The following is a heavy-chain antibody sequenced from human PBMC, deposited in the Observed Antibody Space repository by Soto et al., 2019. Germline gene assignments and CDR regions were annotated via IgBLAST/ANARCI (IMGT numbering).Heavy chain of an antibody. CDR1: GYTFTSYD. V-gene: IGHV1-8*01. Sequence: QVQLVQSGAEVKKPGASVKVSCKASGYTFTSYDINWVRQATGQGLEWMGWMNPNSGNTGYAQKFQGRVTMTRNTSISTAYMELSSLRSEDAAVYYCARGPPTVPARTAEEYYDYIWGSYPYFDYWGQGTLVTVSS. J-gene: IGHJ4*02. D-gene: IGHD3-16*02. CDR3: ARGPPTVPARTAEEYYDYIWGSYPYFDY. CDR2: MNPNSGNT.